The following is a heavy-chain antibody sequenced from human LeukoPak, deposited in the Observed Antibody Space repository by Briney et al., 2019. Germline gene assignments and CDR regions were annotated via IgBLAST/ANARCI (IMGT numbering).Heavy chain of an antibody. V-gene: IGHV3-7*01. CDR2: IKHDGSEK. CDR3: ATDRGWRTSGYYLYYFEY. D-gene: IGHD3-3*01. J-gene: IGHJ4*02. CDR1: GFIFTNYF. Sequence: GGSLRLSSAASGFIFTNYFMSWVRQAPGKGLEWVASIKHDGSEKYYVDSVRGRFTISRDNTMNSLYLQMSSLRAEDTAVYYCATDRGWRTSGYYLYYFEYWGQGTLVTYSS.